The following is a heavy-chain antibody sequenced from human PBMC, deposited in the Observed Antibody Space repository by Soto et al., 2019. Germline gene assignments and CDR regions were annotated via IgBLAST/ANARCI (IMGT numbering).Heavy chain of an antibody. Sequence: GGSLRLSCAASGFTFSSYGMHWVRQAPGKGLEWVAVISYDGSNKYYADSVKGRFTISRDNSKNTLYLQMNSLRAEDTAVYYCAKDRVWFGVYHGMDVWGQGTTVTV. CDR1: GFTFSSYG. J-gene: IGHJ6*02. D-gene: IGHD3-10*01. V-gene: IGHV3-30*18. CDR3: AKDRVWFGVYHGMDV. CDR2: ISYDGSNK.